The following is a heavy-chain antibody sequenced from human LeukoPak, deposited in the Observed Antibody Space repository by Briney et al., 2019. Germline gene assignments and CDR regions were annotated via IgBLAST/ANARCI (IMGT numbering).Heavy chain of an antibody. D-gene: IGHD6-13*01. J-gene: IGHJ6*02. V-gene: IGHV3-30-3*01. CDR1: GFTFSSYA. CDR2: ISYDGSNK. Sequence: HPGRSLRLSCAASGFTFSSYAMHWVRQAPGKGLEWVAVISYDGSNKYYADSVKGRFTISRDNSKNTLYLQMNSLRAEDTAVYYCARDQGHGVGWVSDYYYYGMDVWGQGTTVTVSS. CDR3: ARDQGHGVGWVSDYYYYGMDV.